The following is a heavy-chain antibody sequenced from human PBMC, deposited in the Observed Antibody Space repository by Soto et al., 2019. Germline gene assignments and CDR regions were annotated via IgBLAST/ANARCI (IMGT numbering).Heavy chain of an antibody. CDR2: IVVGSGNT. V-gene: IGHV1-58*01. J-gene: IGHJ4*02. Sequence: SVKVSCKASGFTFTSSAVQWVRQARGQRLEWIGWIVVGSGNTNYAQKFQERVTITTDMSTSTAYMELSSLRSEDTAVYYCARDPPLEYSGYDFNLDYWGQGTLLTVSS. CDR1: GFTFTSSA. CDR3: ARDPPLEYSGYDFNLDY. D-gene: IGHD5-12*01.